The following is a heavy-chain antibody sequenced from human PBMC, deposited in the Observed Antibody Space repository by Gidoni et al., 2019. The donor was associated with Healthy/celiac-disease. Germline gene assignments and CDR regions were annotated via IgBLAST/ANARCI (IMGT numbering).Heavy chain of an antibody. V-gene: IGHV3-21*01. CDR2: ISSSSSYI. Sequence: EVQLVESGGGLVKPGGSLRLSCAASGFTFSSYSMNWVRQAPGKGLEWVSSISSSSSYIYYADSVKGRFTISRDNAKNSLYLQMNSLRAEDTAVYYCARDASSSSDLGYWGQGTLVTVSS. CDR1: GFTFSSYS. CDR3: ARDASSSSDLGY. D-gene: IGHD6-6*01. J-gene: IGHJ4*02.